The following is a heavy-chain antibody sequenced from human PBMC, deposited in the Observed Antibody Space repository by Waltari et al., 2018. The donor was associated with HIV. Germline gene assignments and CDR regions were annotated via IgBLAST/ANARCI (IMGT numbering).Heavy chain of an antibody. J-gene: IGHJ4*02. V-gene: IGHV3-74*01. D-gene: IGHD3-16*01. CDR1: GFNFRSYW. CDR2: TSTDGSDT. CDR3: TRDLSTYGHEFDY. Sequence: EVQLVESGGDLVQPGGSLRLSCAASGFNFRSYWMHWIRQIPGKGLVWVSHTSTDGSDTSYLESVKGRFTISRDNAKNTLYLQMNSLRVEDTAIYYCTRDLSTYGHEFDYWGQGTLVTVAS.